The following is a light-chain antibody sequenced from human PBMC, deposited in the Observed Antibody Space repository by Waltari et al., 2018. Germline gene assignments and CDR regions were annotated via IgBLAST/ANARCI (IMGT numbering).Light chain of an antibody. CDR1: SDDVGGYNF. CDR2: VGF. CDR3: SAYTSWSTVI. V-gene: IGLV2-14*03. Sequence: QSALTQPASVSASPGQSITISCTGTSDDVGGYNFVSWYQQHPGKAPKLLIFVGFKRPSGVYNRFSGSTSLNTASLSISGLPAEDEGVYYCSAYTSWSTVIFGGGTKLAVL. J-gene: IGLJ2*01.